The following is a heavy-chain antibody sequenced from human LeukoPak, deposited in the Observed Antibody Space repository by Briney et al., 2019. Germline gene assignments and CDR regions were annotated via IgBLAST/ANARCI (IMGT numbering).Heavy chain of an antibody. CDR3: ARATYYYGSGSSVYYGMDV. V-gene: IGHV3-30*04. D-gene: IGHD3-10*01. J-gene: IGHJ6*04. Sequence: GGSLRLSCAAPGFTFSSYAMHWVRQAPGKGLEWVAVISYDGSNKYYADSVKGRFTISRDNSKNTLYLQMHSLRAEDTAVYYCARATYYYGSGSSVYYGMDVWGKGTTVTVSS. CDR1: GFTFSSYA. CDR2: ISYDGSNK.